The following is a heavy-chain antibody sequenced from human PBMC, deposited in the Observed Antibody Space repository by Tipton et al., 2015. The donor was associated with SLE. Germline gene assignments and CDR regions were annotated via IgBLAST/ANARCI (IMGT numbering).Heavy chain of an antibody. J-gene: IGHJ4*02. D-gene: IGHD3-22*01. CDR2: ISGSGSST. V-gene: IGHV3-23*01. CDR3: AHRGTSSGYYYYFDY. CDR1: GFTFSSYA. Sequence: SLRLSCAASGFTFSSYAMSWVRQAPGKGLEWVSGISGSGSSTYYADSLKGRFTISRDNSKNTLYLQMHSLRAEDTAVYYCAHRGTSSGYYYYFDYWGQGTLVTVSS.